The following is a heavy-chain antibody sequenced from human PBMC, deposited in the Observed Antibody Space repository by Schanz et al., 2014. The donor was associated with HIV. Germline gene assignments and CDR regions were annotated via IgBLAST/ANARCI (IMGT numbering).Heavy chain of an antibody. Sequence: QVQLVQSGAEVKKPGSSVKVSCKASGGTFSSYAISWVRQAPGQGLEWMGGMIPSFRLRTYAQKFQGRVTIGADESAGTAYMELNSLRSDDTAVYYCAKSPIFGDVIFYGMDVWGQGTTVTVSS. CDR1: GGTFSSYA. V-gene: IGHV1-69*01. CDR2: MIPSFRLR. J-gene: IGHJ6*02. CDR3: AKSPIFGDVIFYGMDV. D-gene: IGHD3-3*02.